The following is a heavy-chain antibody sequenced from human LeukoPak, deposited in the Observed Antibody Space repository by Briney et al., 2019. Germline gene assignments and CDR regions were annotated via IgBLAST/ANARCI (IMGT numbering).Heavy chain of an antibody. D-gene: IGHD3-10*01. CDR2: IYHIGST. CDR3: ARAGGTMVRGVIINDAFDI. Sequence: SETLSLTCAVSGGSISSGGYSWSWIRQPPGKGLEWIGYIYHIGSTYYNPSLKSRVTISVDRSKNQFSLKLSSVTAADTAVYFCARAGGTMVRGVIINDAFDIWGQGTMVIVSS. J-gene: IGHJ3*02. CDR1: GGSISSGGYS. V-gene: IGHV4-30-2*01.